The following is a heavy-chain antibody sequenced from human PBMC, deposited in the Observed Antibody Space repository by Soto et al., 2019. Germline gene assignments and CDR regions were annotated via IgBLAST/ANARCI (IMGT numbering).Heavy chain of an antibody. V-gene: IGHV3-7*01. CDR2: IKQDVSEK. D-gene: IGHD1-1*01. Sequence: PGGSLRLSWAASGFTFSSYWMTWVRQAPGKGLEWVANIKQDVSEKYYVASVKGRFTISRDNAKSSLYLQMNSLRAEDTAVYYCARGSMWNASPTFDYWGQGTQVTVSS. J-gene: IGHJ4*02. CDR3: ARGSMWNASPTFDY. CDR1: GFTFSSYW.